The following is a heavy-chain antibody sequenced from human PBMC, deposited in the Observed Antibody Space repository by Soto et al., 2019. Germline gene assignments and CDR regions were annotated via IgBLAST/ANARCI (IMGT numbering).Heavy chain of an antibody. D-gene: IGHD2-2*01. V-gene: IGHV1-3*01. CDR1: GGTFTSYA. J-gene: IGHJ6*03. CDR3: ARGSTAAPYYYYYYYMDV. CDR2: INAGNGNT. Sequence: ASVKVSCKASGGTFTSYAMHWVRQAPGQRLEWMGWINAGNGNTKYSQKFQGRVTITRDTSASTAYMELSSLRSEDTAVYYCARGSTAAPYYYYYYYMDVWGKGTTVTVSS.